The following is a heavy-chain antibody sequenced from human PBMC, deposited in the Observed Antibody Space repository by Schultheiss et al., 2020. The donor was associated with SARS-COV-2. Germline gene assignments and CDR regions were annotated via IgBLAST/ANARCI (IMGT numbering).Heavy chain of an antibody. Sequence: GGSLRLSCAASGFTFSDSYMSWIRQPPGKGLEWISYISSGGTTMYYADSVKGRFSISRDNAKNSLYLQMNSLRAEDTAVYYCARALVGANSFDYWGQGNLVTVSS. D-gene: IGHD1-26*01. J-gene: IGHJ4*02. CDR2: ISSGGTTM. V-gene: IGHV3-11*01. CDR1: GFTFSDSY. CDR3: ARALVGANSFDY.